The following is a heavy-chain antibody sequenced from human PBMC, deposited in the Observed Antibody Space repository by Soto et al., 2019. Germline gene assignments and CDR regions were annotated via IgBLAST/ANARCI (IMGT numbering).Heavy chain of an antibody. CDR1: GNTFASHG. V-gene: IGHV1-18*01. D-gene: IGHD3-10*01. CDR3: ARVDPRGVAVVRDY. CDR2: ISGFNGQT. J-gene: IGHJ4*02. Sequence: ASVKVSCKASGNTFASHGFSWVRQAPGQGLEWMGWISGFNGQTNYALKFQGRVTLTTDTSTSTAYMELRSLRSNDTAVYFCARVDPRGVAVVRDYWGQGTLVTVSS.